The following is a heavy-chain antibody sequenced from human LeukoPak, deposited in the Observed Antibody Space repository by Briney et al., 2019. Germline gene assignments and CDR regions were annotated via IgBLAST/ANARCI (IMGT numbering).Heavy chain of an antibody. CDR2: ISWNSGSI. V-gene: IGHV3-9*01. J-gene: IGHJ3*02. CDR3: ARSVKRGVFDI. D-gene: IGHD5-24*01. CDR1: GFTFDDYA. Sequence: GGSLRLSCAASGFTFDDYAMHWVRQAPGKGLEWVSGISWNSGSIGYADSVKGRFTISRDNAKNSLYLQMNSLRAEDTAVYYCARSVKRGVFDIWGQGTMVTVSS.